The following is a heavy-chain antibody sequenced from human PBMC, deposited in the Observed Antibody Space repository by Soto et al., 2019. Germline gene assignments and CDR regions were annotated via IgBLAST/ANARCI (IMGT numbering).Heavy chain of an antibody. D-gene: IGHD3-10*01. J-gene: IGHJ4*02. V-gene: IGHV4-39*01. CDR2: IYYSGST. Sequence: SETLSLTCTVSGGSISSYYWGWIRQPPGKGLEWIGSIYYSGSTYYNPSLKSRVTISVDTSKNQFSLKLSSVTAADTAVYYCATLGWFGELSLDYWGQGTLVTVSS. CDR3: ATLGWFGELSLDY. CDR1: GGSISSYY.